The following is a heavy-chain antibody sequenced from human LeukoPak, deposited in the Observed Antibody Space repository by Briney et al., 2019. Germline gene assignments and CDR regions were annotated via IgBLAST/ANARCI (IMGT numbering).Heavy chain of an antibody. V-gene: IGHV4-59*01. J-gene: IGHJ5*02. CDR1: GGSISSYY. CDR3: ARYRGNSNGGFDP. D-gene: IGHD4-23*01. Sequence: PSEALSLTCTVSGGSISSYYWSWIRQPPGKGLEWIVNLYNSGGTNYNPSLKSRVTTSVDTSKNQFSLKLTSVTAADTAVYYCARYRGNSNGGFDPWGQGTLVTVSS. CDR2: LYNSGGT.